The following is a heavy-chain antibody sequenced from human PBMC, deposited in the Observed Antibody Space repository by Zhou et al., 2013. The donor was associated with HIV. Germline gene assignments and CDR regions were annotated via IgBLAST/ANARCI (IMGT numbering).Heavy chain of an antibody. J-gene: IGHJ4*02. CDR2: IIPILGIA. Sequence: QVQLVQSGAEVKKPGSSVKVSCKASGGTFSSYAISWVRQAPGQGLEWMGRIIPILGIANYAQKFQGRVTITADKSTGTAYMELSSLRSEDTAVYYCARAQGDILTEGYFDYWGQGTLVTVSS. CDR3: ARAQGDILTEGYFDY. CDR1: GGTFSSYA. D-gene: IGHD3-9*01. V-gene: IGHV1-69*04.